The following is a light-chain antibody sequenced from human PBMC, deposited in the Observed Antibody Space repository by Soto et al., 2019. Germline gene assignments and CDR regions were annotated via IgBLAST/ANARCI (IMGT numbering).Light chain of an antibody. CDR3: QHYINLPLT. CDR1: QNVGTN. V-gene: IGKV3-20*01. Sequence: EIVLTQSPGTLSLSPGDRATLSCRASQNVGTNLAWYQQKPGQAPRLLIYGASSRAIGIPDRFSGSGSGTDFTVSISRLDPEDFAVYYCQHYINLPLTGGGGTKVQIK. J-gene: IGKJ4*02. CDR2: GAS.